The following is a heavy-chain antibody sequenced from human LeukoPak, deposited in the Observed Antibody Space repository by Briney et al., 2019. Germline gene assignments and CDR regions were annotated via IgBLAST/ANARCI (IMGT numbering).Heavy chain of an antibody. Sequence: GGSLRLSCAASGFTLDDYAMHWVRQAPGKGLEWVSLISWDGGGTYYVDTVKGRFTISRDNSKNSLYLQMNSLRAEDTALYYCAKDMAAYYYASGNIDYWGQGTLVTVSS. CDR3: AKDMAAYYYASGNIDY. V-gene: IGHV3-43D*03. CDR1: GFTLDDYA. D-gene: IGHD3-10*01. J-gene: IGHJ4*02. CDR2: ISWDGGGT.